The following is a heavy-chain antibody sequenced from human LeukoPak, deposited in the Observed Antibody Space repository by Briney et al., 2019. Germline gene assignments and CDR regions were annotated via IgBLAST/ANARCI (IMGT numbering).Heavy chain of an antibody. V-gene: IGHV3-33*01. CDR3: ARKKRVDTDSIMVYYYYAMDV. CDR1: GFTFSSYG. D-gene: IGHD5-18*01. Sequence: GGSLRLSCAASGFTFSSYGMHWVRQAPGKGLEWVAVIWYDGSNKYYANSVKGRFTISRDNSKKTLYLQMNSLRAEDTAVYYCARKKRVDTDSIMVYYYYAMDVWGQGTTVTVSS. CDR2: IWYDGSNK. J-gene: IGHJ6*02.